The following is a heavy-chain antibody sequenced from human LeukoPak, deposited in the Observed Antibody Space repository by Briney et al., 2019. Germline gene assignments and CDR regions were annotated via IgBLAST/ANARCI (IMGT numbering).Heavy chain of an antibody. D-gene: IGHD6-25*01. Sequence: GALRLSCAASGFTFRSYWMSWVRQAPGKGLEWVSAIDTAGDTYYPGSVKGRFTVSRENAKNSLYLQMNSLRAGDTAVYYCARVLTARSGGYDAFDMWGQGTMVTVSS. V-gene: IGHV3-13*01. CDR3: ARVLTARSGGYDAFDM. J-gene: IGHJ3*02. CDR2: IDTAGDT. CDR1: GFTFRSYW.